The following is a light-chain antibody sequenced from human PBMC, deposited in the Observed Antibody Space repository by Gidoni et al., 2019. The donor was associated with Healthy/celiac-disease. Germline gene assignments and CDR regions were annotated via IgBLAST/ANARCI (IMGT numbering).Light chain of an antibody. V-gene: IGKV1-39*01. CDR1: QSISSY. Sequence: DIQMTQSPSSLSASVGDRVTITCRASQSISSYLNWYQQKPGKAPKLLIYGASSLQSGVPSRFSGSGSGTDFTLTISSLQPEDFATYYGQQSYSTTTFGGGTKVEIK. J-gene: IGKJ4*01. CDR3: QQSYSTTT. CDR2: GAS.